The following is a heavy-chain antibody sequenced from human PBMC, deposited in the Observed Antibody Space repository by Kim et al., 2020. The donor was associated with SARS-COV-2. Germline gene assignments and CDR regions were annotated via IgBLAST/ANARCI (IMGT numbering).Heavy chain of an antibody. D-gene: IGHD3-16*01. CDR3: ARGGRPLSYDY. V-gene: IGHV7-4-1*02. J-gene: IGHJ4*02. CDR2: P. Sequence: PTYAQGFTGRFVFSLDTSVSTAYLQISSLKAEDTAVYYCARGGRPLSYDYWGQGTLVTVSS.